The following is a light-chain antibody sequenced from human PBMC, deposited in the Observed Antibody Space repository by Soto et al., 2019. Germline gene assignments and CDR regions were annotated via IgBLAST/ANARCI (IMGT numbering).Light chain of an antibody. CDR2: EVT. Sequence: QSVLTQPASVSGSPGQSITISCTGTSSDVGGFDYVSWYQQYPGKAPKLMIYEVTTRPSTISHRFSGSKSGNTASLTISGLQVEDEAAYYCSSYTRSGTLVFGGGTKLTVL. CDR1: SSDVGGFDY. J-gene: IGLJ2*01. V-gene: IGLV2-14*01. CDR3: SSYTRSGTLV.